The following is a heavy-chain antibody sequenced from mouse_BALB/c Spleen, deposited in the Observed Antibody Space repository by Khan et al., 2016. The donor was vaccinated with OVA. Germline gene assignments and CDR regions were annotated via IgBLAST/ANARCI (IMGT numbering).Heavy chain of an antibody. CDR3: AASILFYYSMDY. CDR2: ITPSTGYT. J-gene: IGHJ4*01. Sequence: QVQLQQSGAELAKPGASVKMSCKASGYTFTSYWMHWVKQRPGQGLEWIGYITPSTGYTEYNQKFKDKATLTTDKSSSTAYMQLSSLTSEDSAVYYCAASILFYYSMDYWGQGTSVTVSS. V-gene: IGHV1-7*01. CDR1: GYTFTSYW. D-gene: IGHD6-1*01.